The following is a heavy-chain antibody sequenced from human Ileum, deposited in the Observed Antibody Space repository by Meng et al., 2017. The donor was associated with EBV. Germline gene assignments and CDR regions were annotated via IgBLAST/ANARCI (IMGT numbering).Heavy chain of an antibody. V-gene: IGHV4-61*08. CDR3: ARVTGSGYVPVF. J-gene: IGHJ4*02. D-gene: IGHD5-12*01. CDR2: LHSSGET. Sequence: SRHDLANLLEPLSLPGTVSGTPVSSGVYYWSLVRQPPGKGLEWIGYLHSSGETKYNPSLKSRATISIDTSKNQFSLKLNSLTAADTAVYYCARVTGSGYVPVFWGQGTLVTVSS. CDR1: GTPVSSGVYY.